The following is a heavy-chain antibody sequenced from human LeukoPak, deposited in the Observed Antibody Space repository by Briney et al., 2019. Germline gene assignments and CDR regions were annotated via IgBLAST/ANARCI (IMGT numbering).Heavy chain of an antibody. CDR2: IRYDGSNK. J-gene: IGHJ4*02. CDR3: AKTRLGAARYYFDY. CDR1: GFTFSSYG. Sequence: GGSLRLSCAASGFTFSSYGMHWVRQAPGKGLEWVAFIRYDGSNKYYADSVKGRFTISRDNSKNTLYLQMNSLRAEDTAEYYCAKTRLGAARYYFDYWGQGTLVTVSS. V-gene: IGHV3-30*02. D-gene: IGHD3-16*01.